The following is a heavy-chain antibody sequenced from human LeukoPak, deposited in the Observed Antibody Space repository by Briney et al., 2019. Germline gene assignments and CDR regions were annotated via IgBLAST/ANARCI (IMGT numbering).Heavy chain of an antibody. CDR2: ITGNGATT. Sequence: PGGSLRLSCAASGFSFSNYGMNWVRQAPGKGLEWVSGITGNGATTYYADSVKGRFTISRDNSKNTLYLQMNSLRAEDTAVYYCAKVDSRRRAPYFDYWGQGTLLTVSS. V-gene: IGHV3-23*01. J-gene: IGHJ4*02. CDR3: AKVDSRRRAPYFDY. CDR1: GFSFSNYG. D-gene: IGHD3-22*01.